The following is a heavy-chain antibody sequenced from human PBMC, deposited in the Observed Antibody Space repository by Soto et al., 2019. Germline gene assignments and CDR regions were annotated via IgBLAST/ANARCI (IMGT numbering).Heavy chain of an antibody. V-gene: IGHV3-30*03. CDR3: AGALENPYFYYGLSV. Sequence: GGSLRLSCAASGFSFSSYGMEWVRLAPGKGLEWVAATTYDGGIKHYVDSVKGRFTISRDNSKNTLYLQMNSLRVEDTATYYCAGALENPYFYYGLSVWGQGTTVPVCS. CDR2: TTYDGGIK. CDR1: GFSFSSYG. J-gene: IGHJ6*02. D-gene: IGHD1-1*01.